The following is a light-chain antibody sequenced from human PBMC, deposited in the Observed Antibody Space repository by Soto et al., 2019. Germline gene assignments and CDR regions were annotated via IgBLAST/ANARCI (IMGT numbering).Light chain of an antibody. CDR1: QSVLFSPNNKNY. J-gene: IGKJ1*01. CDR2: WAS. V-gene: IGKV4-1*01. CDR3: QQYHSAPQT. Sequence: DIVMTQSPDSLAVSLGERATINCKSSQSVLFSPNNKNYLAWYQQKPGQLPKLLIYWASTRESGVPDRFSGSGSGTDFTLTISSLQAEDVAFYYCQQYHSAPQTFGQGTKVEIK.